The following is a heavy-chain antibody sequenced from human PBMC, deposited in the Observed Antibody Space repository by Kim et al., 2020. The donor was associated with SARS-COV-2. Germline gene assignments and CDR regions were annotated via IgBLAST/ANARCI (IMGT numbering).Heavy chain of an antibody. D-gene: IGHD6-13*01. CDR2: ISWNSGSI. J-gene: IGHJ4*02. V-gene: IGHV3-9*01. CDR3: AKDIDVAAADYYFDY. CDR1: GFTFDDYA. Sequence: GGSLRLSCAASGFTFDDYAMHWVRQAPGKGLEWVSGISWNSGSIGYADSVKGRFTISRDNAKNSLYLQMNSLRAEDTALYYCAKDIDVAAADYYFDYLGQGTLVTVSS.